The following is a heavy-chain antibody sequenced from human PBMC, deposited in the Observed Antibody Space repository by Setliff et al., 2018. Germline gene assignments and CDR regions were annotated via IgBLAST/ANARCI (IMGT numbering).Heavy chain of an antibody. J-gene: IGHJ4*02. CDR2: IYLGGSP. D-gene: IGHD3-10*01. CDR3: ARDSSYYYGSDY. Sequence: SETLSLTCTVSGDSIDTDIWWSWVRQSPGKGLEWIGEIYLGGSPTYNPSLKSRVTISIYKSKNQLSLDLTSVTAADTAVYYCARDSSYYYGSDYWGQGTLVTVSS. CDR1: GDSIDTDIW. V-gene: IGHV4-4*02.